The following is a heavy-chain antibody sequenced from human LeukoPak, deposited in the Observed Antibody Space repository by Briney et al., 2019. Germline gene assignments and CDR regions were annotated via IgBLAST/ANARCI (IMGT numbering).Heavy chain of an antibody. CDR2: ISAYNGNT. V-gene: IGHV1-18*01. CDR3: AASPQQLVPYYYMDV. CDR1: GYTFTSYG. J-gene: IGHJ6*03. D-gene: IGHD6-6*01. Sequence: ASVKVSCKASGYTFTSYGISWVRQAPGQGLEWMGWISAYNGNTNYAQKLQGRVTMTTDTSTSTAYVELRSLRSDDTAVYYCAASPQQLVPYYYMDVWGKGTTVTVSS.